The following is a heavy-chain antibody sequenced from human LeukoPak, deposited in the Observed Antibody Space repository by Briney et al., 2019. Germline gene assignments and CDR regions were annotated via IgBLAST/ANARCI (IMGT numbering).Heavy chain of an antibody. Sequence: GGSLRLSCAASGFIFSTAWMIWVRQAPGKGLEWVGRIKSKTDGGTTDYAAPVKGRFTISRDDSKNTLYLEMSGLKTEDTAVYYCTTLEQDYFNSSGYDVYYMDVWGKGTTVTVSS. J-gene: IGHJ6*03. CDR1: GFIFSTAW. V-gene: IGHV3-15*01. CDR3: TTLEQDYFNSSGYDVYYMDV. CDR2: IKSKTDGGTT. D-gene: IGHD3-22*01.